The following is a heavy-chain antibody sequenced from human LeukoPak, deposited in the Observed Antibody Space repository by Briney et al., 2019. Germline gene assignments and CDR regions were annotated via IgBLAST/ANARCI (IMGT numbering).Heavy chain of an antibody. D-gene: IGHD3/OR15-3a*01. V-gene: IGHV3-21*01. J-gene: IGHJ4*02. CDR2: ISASSSDI. CDR3: ASNFWTRRNIDY. Sequence: PGGSLRLSCAASGFSFSTHTMNWVRQAPGEGLEWVSSISASSSDIYYADSVKSRFTISRDNAKNSVYLQMDSLRADDTAVFYCASNFWTRRNIDYWGQGTLVTVSS. CDR1: GFSFSTHT.